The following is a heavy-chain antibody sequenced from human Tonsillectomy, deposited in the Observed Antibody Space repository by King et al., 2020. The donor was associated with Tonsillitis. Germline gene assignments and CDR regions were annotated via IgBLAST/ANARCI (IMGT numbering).Heavy chain of an antibody. CDR2: INPSGGST. J-gene: IGHJ6*02. Sequence: QLVQSGAEVKKPGASVKVSCKASGYTFTSYYMHWVRQAPGQGLEWMGIINPSGGSTSYAQTFQGRVTMTRDTSTSTVYMELSSLRSEDTAVYYCARDPRRPVNSGSYYDAVYGMDVWGQGTTVTVSS. V-gene: IGHV1-46*01. D-gene: IGHD1-26*01. CDR3: ARDPRRPVNSGSYYDAVYGMDV. CDR1: GYTFTSYY.